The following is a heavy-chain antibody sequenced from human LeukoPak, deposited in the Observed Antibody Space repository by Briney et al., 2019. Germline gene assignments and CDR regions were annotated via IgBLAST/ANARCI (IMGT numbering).Heavy chain of an antibody. V-gene: IGHV4-59*08. D-gene: IGHD3-22*01. CDR2: IYYSGST. J-gene: IGHJ3*02. CDR3: ARHDTYYYDSSGYKPDAFDI. CDR1: GGSFSGYY. Sequence: SETLSLTCAVYGGSFSGYYWSWIRQPPGKGLGWIGYIYYSGSTNYNPSLKNRVTISVAPSKNQFSLKLSSVTAADTAVYYCARHDTYYYDSSGYKPDAFDIWGQGTMVTVSS.